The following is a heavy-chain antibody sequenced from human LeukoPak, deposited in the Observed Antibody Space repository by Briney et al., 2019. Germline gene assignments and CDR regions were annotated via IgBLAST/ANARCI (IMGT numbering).Heavy chain of an antibody. CDR3: ARSWGRITMVRGPSWFDP. D-gene: IGHD3-10*01. V-gene: IGHV4-34*01. CDR2: INHSGST. CDR1: GGSFSGYY. J-gene: IGHJ5*02. Sequence: SETLSLTCAVYGGSFSGYYWSWIRQPPGKGREGIGEINHSGSTNYNPSLKSRVTISVDTSKNQFSLKLSSVTAADTAVYYCARSWGRITMVRGPSWFDPWGQGTLVTVSS.